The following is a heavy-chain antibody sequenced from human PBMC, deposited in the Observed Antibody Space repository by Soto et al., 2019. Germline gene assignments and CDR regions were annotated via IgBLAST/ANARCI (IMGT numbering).Heavy chain of an antibody. D-gene: IGHD2-21*02. CDR3: GHVAAVGTHCGGGCVDAFDI. J-gene: IGHJ3*02. CDR2: IYRDDDK. V-gene: IGHV2-5*02. Sequence: QITLKESGPTLVKPTQPLTLTCTFSGFSLTTSGVSVGWIRQPPGKALEWLALIYRDDDKRYSASLKCRLTNTKDTSRKQVVLKMTNMDPVDTGTYYCGHVAAVGTHCGGGCVDAFDIWGQGTMVTVSS. CDR1: GFSLTTSGVS.